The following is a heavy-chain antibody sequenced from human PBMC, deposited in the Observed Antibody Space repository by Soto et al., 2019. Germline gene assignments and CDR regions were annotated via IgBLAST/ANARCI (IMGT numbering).Heavy chain of an antibody. CDR3: ARDQVPNASRLGDAFDI. CDR2: INPSGGST. V-gene: IGHV1-46*01. J-gene: IGHJ3*02. D-gene: IGHD6-6*01. CDR1: GYTFTSHY. Sequence: QVQLVQSGAEVRKPGASVKVSCKASGYTFTSHYIHWVRQAPGQGLEWKGVINPSGGSTSYADKFQGRVTMTMDTSTSTVYMDLSSLRSGDTALYYCARDQVPNASRLGDAFDIWGQGTMVTVSS.